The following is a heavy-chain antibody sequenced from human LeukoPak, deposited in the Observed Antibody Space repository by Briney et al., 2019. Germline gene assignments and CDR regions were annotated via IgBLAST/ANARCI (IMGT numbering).Heavy chain of an antibody. J-gene: IGHJ5*02. V-gene: IGHV4-4*07. Sequence: SETLSLTCTVSGGSISSYYWSWIRQPAGKGLEWIGRMYPSGSTNYNSSLKSRVTMSVDTSKNQFSLKLTSVTAADTAVYYCARAPVAGSSGPNWFDPWGQETLVTVSS. CDR2: MYPSGST. CDR3: ARAPVAGSSGPNWFDP. D-gene: IGHD6-19*01. CDR1: GGSISSYY.